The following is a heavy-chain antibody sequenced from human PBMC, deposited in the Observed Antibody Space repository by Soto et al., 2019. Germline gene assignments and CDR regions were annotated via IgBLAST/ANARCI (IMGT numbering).Heavy chain of an antibody. CDR2: IYYSGST. CDR3: ARALGSLGGRDYVLGHFDC. CDR1: GGSISSGGYY. J-gene: IGHJ4*02. V-gene: IGHV4-31*03. Sequence: SETLSLTCTVSGGSISSGGYYWSWIRQHPXKGLEWIGYIYYSGSTYYNPSLKSRFTISVDTSKNQFSLKLSSVTAADTAVYYCARALGSLGGRDYVLGHFDCWDPGTLVNVFS. D-gene: IGHD3-16*01.